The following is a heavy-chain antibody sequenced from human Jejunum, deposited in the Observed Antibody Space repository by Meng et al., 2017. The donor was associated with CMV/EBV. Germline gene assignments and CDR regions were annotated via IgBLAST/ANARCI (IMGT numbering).Heavy chain of an antibody. CDR1: RFTFTSYS. D-gene: IGHD4-17*01. CDR2: ISGSRTYI. V-gene: IGHV3-21*01. CDR3: ARAIDYGDPNWFDP. Sequence: SRFTFTSYSITWVRQAPGKGLEWLSYISGSRTYIYHADSVKGRFTISRDNAKNSVYLQMNRLRAEDTAVYYCARAIDYGDPNWFDPWGQGTLVTVSS. J-gene: IGHJ5*02.